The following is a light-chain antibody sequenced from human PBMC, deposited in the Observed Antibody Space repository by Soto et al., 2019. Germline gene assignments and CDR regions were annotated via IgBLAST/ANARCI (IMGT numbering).Light chain of an antibody. J-gene: IGKJ4*01. Sequence: EIVMTQSPATLSVSPGERATLSCRASQSVSSKLAWYQQKPGQAPRLLIYRASTRATDIPARFSGSGSGTDFTLTISSLEPEDFAVYYCQQRSNWPLTFGGGTKVDIK. CDR2: RAS. CDR1: QSVSSK. CDR3: QQRSNWPLT. V-gene: IGKV3-15*01.